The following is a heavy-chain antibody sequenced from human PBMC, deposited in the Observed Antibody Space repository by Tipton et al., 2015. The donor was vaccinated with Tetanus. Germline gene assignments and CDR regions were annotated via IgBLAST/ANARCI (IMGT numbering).Heavy chain of an antibody. CDR3: ASSTVTR. Sequence: SLRLSCAAPGFTLSTYSMNWVRQAPGKGLEWVSYISTTSHTIYYADSVKGRFTISRDNAKNLLYLQMSSLRREDTAVYYCASSTVTRWGPGTLVTVSS. J-gene: IGHJ4*02. CDR1: GFTLSTYS. D-gene: IGHD4-17*01. V-gene: IGHV3-48*01. CDR2: ISTTSHTI.